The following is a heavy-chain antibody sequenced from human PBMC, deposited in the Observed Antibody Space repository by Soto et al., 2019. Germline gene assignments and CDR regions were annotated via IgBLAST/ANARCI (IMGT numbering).Heavy chain of an antibody. D-gene: IGHD3-16*01. CDR3: ARGRLTGGDY. V-gene: IGHV1-8*01. Sequence: QVQLVQSGAEVKKPGASVKVSCKASGYTFTSYDIHWVRQATGQGLEWMGWMNPDSRNTGYAQKYQGRVTMTRITSISTVYMELSSLTSEDTAVYYCARGRLTGGDYWGQGILVTVSS. CDR1: GYTFTSYD. CDR2: MNPDSRNT. J-gene: IGHJ4*02.